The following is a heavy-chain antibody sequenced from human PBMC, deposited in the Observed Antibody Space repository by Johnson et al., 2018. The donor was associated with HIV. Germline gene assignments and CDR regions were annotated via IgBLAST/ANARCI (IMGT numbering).Heavy chain of an antibody. V-gene: IGHV3-74*02. CDR1: GFTFSSYW. Sequence: VQLVESGGGVVQPGRSLRLSCAASGFTFSSYWMHWVRQGPGKGLVWVSRINGDGSGITYADSVKGRFTISRYNAKNTLYLQMNSLRAEDTAVYYCARHTGYDAFDIWGQGTMVTVSS. J-gene: IGHJ3*02. D-gene: IGHD2-21*01. CDR3: ARHTGYDAFDI. CDR2: INGDGSGI.